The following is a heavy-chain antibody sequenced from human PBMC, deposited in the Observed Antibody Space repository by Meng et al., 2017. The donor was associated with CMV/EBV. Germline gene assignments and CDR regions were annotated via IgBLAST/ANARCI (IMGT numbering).Heavy chain of an antibody. V-gene: IGHV3-73*01. D-gene: IGHD6-13*01. J-gene: IGHJ4*02. CDR2: IRSKANSYAT. Sequence: GESLKISCAASGFTFSGSAMHWVRQASGKGLEWVGRIRSKANSYATAYAASVKGRFTISRDDSKNTAYLQMNSLKTEDTAVYYCTVRIAAAGTIDYWGQGTLVTVSS. CDR1: GFTFSGSA. CDR3: TVRIAAAGTIDY.